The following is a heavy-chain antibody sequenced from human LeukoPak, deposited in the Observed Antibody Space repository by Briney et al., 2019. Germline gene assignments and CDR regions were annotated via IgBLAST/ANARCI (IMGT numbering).Heavy chain of an antibody. Sequence: GGSLRLSCAASGFILNNYGVHWARQAPGKGLEWVAVISYDGRYTYYADSVKGRFTISRDHSENMVYLQMNSLRAEDTAIYYCAKFVIGMGEIEYWGQGTLVTVSS. CDR2: ISYDGRYT. D-gene: IGHD2/OR15-2a*01. CDR1: GFILNNYG. V-gene: IGHV3-30*18. J-gene: IGHJ4*02. CDR3: AKFVIGMGEIEY.